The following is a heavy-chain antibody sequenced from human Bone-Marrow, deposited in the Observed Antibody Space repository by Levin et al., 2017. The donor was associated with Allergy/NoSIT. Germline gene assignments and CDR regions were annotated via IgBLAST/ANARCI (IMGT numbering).Heavy chain of an antibody. CDR1: GDSVSRGTYY. Sequence: SQTLSLTCTVSGDSVSRGTYYWSWIRQPPGQGLEWIGYVYYSGNTKYNPSLQSRVTISVDTSRSQFSLKLTSVTAADTAVYYCAREGNGYFYDSSGYYYYGMDVWGQGTTVTVSS. D-gene: IGHD3-22*01. CDR2: VYYSGNT. CDR3: AREGNGYFYDSSGYYYYGMDV. J-gene: IGHJ6*02. V-gene: IGHV4-61*01.